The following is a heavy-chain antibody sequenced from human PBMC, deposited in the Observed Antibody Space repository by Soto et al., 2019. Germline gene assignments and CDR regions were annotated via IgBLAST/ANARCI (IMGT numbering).Heavy chain of an antibody. V-gene: IGHV3-23*01. D-gene: IGHD2-15*01. CDR3: AKGIVVVVAASLSA. CDR1: GFTFSSYA. CDR2: ISGSGGST. J-gene: IGHJ5*02. Sequence: EVQLLESGGGLVQPGGSLRLSCAASGFTFSSYAMSWVRQAPGKGLEWVSAISGSGGSTYYADSVKSRFTISRDNSKNTLYRQMTSLRAEDTAVYYCAKGIVVVVAASLSAWGQGTLVTVSS.